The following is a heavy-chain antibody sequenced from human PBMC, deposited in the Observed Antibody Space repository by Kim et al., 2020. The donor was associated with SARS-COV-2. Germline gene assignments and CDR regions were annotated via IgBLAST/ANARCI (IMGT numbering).Heavy chain of an antibody. D-gene: IGHD3-16*02. CDR3: ATDLEQKYDYVWGGYRYTPYYYGMDV. CDR2: ISYDGSNK. Sequence: GGSLRLSCAASGFTFSSYGMHWVRQAPGKGLEWVAVISYDGSNKYYADSVKGRFTISRDNSKNTLYLQMNSLRAEDTAVYYCATDLEQKYDYVWGGYRYTPYYYGMDVWGQGTTVTVSS. J-gene: IGHJ6*02. V-gene: IGHV3-30*03. CDR1: GFTFSSYG.